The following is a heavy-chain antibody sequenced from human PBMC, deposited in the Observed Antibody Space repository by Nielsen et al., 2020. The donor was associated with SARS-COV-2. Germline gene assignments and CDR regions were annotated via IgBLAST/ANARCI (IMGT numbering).Heavy chain of an antibody. V-gene: IGHV1-3*01. D-gene: IGHD2-2*01. Sequence: ASVKVSCKASGYTFTTYAVHWVRQAPGQRLEWMGWSNAAKDNTKYSQKLQGRVSVTSDTSASTDFVELSGLRSEDTAMFYCARRVVVVQTGFHYSYMDVWGKGTTVTVSS. CDR2: SNAAKDNT. CDR3: ARRVVVVQTGFHYSYMDV. CDR1: GYTFTTYA. J-gene: IGHJ6*03.